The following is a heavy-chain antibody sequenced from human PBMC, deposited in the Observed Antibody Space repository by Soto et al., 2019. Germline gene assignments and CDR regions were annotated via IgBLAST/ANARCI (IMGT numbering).Heavy chain of an antibody. CDR3: AKDRGDGGRFSGIAVAGIPS. Sequence: EVQLLESGGGLVQPGGSLRLSCAASGFTFSSYAMSWVRQTPGKGLEWVSGISGGGGNTYYADSVTGRFTISRDNSRNTLYLQMNSLSAADTATYYCAKDRGDGGRFSGIAVAGIPSWGQGTLVTVSS. D-gene: IGHD6-19*01. J-gene: IGHJ5*02. V-gene: IGHV3-23*01. CDR1: GFTFSSYA. CDR2: ISGGGGNT.